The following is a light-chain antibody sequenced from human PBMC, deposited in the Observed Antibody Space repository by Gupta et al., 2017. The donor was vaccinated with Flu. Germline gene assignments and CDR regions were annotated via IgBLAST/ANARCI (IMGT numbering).Light chain of an antibody. Sequence: EIVMTQSPVSLPVTPGEPASISCRSSQSLLHSNGYKYLDLYLQKPGQSPQLLIYLGSNRASGVPDRFSGSGSDTDFTLKISRVEAEDVGVYYCMQALQTPLTFGGGTKVDIK. V-gene: IGKV2-28*01. CDR1: QSLLHSNGYKY. CDR3: MQALQTPLT. CDR2: LGS. J-gene: IGKJ4*01.